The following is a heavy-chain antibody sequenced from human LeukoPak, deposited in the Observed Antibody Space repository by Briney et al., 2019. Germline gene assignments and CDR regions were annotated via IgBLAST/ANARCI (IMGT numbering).Heavy chain of an antibody. D-gene: IGHD4-23*01. Sequence: PSQTLSLTCTVSGGSISSGGYYWSWIRQHPGKGLEWIGYIYYSGSTYYNPSLKSRVTISVDTSKNQFSLKLSSVTAADTAVYYCARGHGGNSGVWYYFDYWGQGTLVTVSS. CDR2: IYYSGST. CDR3: ARGHGGNSGVWYYFDY. CDR1: GGSISSGGYY. J-gene: IGHJ4*02. V-gene: IGHV4-31*03.